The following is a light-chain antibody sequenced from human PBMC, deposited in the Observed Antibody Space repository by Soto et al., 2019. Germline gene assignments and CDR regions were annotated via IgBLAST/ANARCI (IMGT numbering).Light chain of an antibody. CDR3: QQYGRSPPMYT. J-gene: IGKJ2*01. CDR2: GTS. V-gene: IGKV3-20*01. CDR1: QSVNSSY. Sequence: DIVSTQSPGTLSLSPGERATLSCRASQSVNSSYLAWYQQKPGQAPRLLIYGTSSRATAIPDRFSGSGSGTDFTLTISRLEPEDFAVYYCQQYGRSPPMYTFGRGTKLEIK.